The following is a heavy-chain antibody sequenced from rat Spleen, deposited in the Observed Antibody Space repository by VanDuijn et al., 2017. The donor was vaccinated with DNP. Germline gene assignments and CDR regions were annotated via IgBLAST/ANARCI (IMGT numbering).Heavy chain of an antibody. CDR2: ISYDGDKT. Sequence: EVQLVESGGGLVQPGRSLKLSCAASGFTFSNYGMVWVRQAPKKGLEWVATISYDGDKTNYRDSVKGRFTLSRDNAISTLYLQMDSLRSEDTATYYCAKPDYWGQGVMVTVSS. CDR3: AKPDY. CDR1: GFTFSNYG. V-gene: IGHV5-7*01. J-gene: IGHJ2*01.